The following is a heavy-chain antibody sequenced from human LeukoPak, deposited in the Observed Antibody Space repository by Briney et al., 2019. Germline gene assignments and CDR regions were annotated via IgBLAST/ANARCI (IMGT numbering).Heavy chain of an antibody. CDR1: GYTFTGYY. Sequence: ASVKVSCKASGYTFTGYYMHWVRQAPGQGLEWMGRINPNSGGTNYAQKFQGWVTMTRDTSISTAYMELSRLRSDDTAVYYCARDMEGLRFLEWSRDYYYGMDVWGQGTTVTVSS. CDR2: INPNSGGT. CDR3: ARDMEGLRFLEWSRDYYYGMDV. V-gene: IGHV1-2*04. J-gene: IGHJ6*02. D-gene: IGHD3-3*01.